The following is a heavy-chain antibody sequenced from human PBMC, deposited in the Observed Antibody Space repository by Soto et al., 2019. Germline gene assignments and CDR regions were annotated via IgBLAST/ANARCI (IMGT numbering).Heavy chain of an antibody. CDR1: GFTFSSYS. J-gene: IGHJ6*02. V-gene: IGHV3-48*01. Sequence: GGSLRLSCAASGFTFSSYSMNWVRQAPGKGLEWVSYISSSSSTIYYADSVKGRFTISRDNAKNSLYLQMNSLRAEDTAVYYCARGDDILTGYYNAYGMDVWGQGTKVTVSS. CDR2: ISSSSSTI. CDR3: ARGDDILTGYYNAYGMDV. D-gene: IGHD3-9*01.